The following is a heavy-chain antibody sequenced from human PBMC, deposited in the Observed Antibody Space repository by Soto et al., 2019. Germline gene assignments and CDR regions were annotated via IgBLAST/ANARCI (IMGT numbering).Heavy chain of an antibody. Sequence: GGSLRLSCAASGFTFSSYWMHWVRQAPGKGLVWVSRINSDGSSTSYADSVKGRFTISRDNAKNTVYLQMNSLRAEDTAVYYCASPYMYSSGLYFYGMYVWGQGTTVTVSS. CDR1: GFTFSSYW. V-gene: IGHV3-74*01. J-gene: IGHJ6*02. CDR2: INSDGSST. D-gene: IGHD6-19*01. CDR3: ASPYMYSSGLYFYGMYV.